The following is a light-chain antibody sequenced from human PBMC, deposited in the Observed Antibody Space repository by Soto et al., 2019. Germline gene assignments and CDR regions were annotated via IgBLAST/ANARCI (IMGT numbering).Light chain of an antibody. V-gene: IGLV1-40*01. CDR2: GSS. CDR3: QSSDSRRSYV. CDR1: SSNIGAGYD. Sequence: QPVLTQPPSVSGAPGQRVTIACTGSSSNIGAGYDVHWYQQLPGTAPKLLIYGSSNRPSGVPDRVSGSKSGTSASLAITGLQADDEADYYCQSSDSRRSYVFGTGTKLTVL. J-gene: IGLJ1*01.